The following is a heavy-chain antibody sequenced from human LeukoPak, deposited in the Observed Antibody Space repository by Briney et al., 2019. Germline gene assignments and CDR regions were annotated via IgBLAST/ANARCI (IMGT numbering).Heavy chain of an antibody. CDR1: GGSFSGYY. Sequence: PSETLSLTCAVYGGSFSGYYWSWIRQPPGKGLEWIGEINHSGSTNYNPSLKSRVTISVDTSKNQFSLKLSSVTAADTSVYYCGSFRPLGPYYYYFAFDVWGQGTTVTVSS. V-gene: IGHV4-34*01. J-gene: IGHJ6*02. CDR2: INHSGST. D-gene: IGHD3-16*02. CDR3: GSFRPLGPYYYYFAFDV.